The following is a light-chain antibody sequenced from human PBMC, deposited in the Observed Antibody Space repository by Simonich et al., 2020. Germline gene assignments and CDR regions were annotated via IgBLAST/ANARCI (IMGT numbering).Light chain of an antibody. J-gene: IGKJ4*01. V-gene: IGKV4-1*01. Sequence: DIVMTQSPDSLAVSLGDRAPINCKSSQSVLYSSNNKTYLAWYQQKPGQPPKLLIYWASTRESGVPDRFSGSGSGTDFTLTISSLQAEDVAVYYCQQYYSTPLTFGGGTKVEIK. CDR1: QSVLYSSNNKTY. CDR2: WAS. CDR3: QQYYSTPLT.